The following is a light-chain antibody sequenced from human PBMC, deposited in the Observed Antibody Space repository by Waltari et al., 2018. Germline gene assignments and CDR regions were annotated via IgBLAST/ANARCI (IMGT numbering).Light chain of an antibody. V-gene: IGLV3-1*01. Sequence: SLQLTQPPSVTVSPGAPASISFSRDEMGGLVISGYQHNPGQAPILLIYEDRRRPSGIPERFSGSTSGRAATLTSRGTQTIDEADYYCQTSDNAVGVFGGGTKLTV. CDR3: QTSDNAVGV. J-gene: IGLJ3*02. CDR1: EMGGLV. CDR2: EDR.